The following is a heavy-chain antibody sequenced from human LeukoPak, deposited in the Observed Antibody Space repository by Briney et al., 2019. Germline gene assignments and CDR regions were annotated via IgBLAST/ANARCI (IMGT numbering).Heavy chain of an antibody. CDR1: GFTFSSYA. CDR2: ISSSSSYI. V-gene: IGHV3-21*01. D-gene: IGHD4-23*01. CDR3: AGENYGGNYHDAFDI. Sequence: GGSLRLSCAASGFTFSSYAMSWVRQAPGKGLEWVSSISSSSSYIYYADSVKGRFTISRDNAKNSLYLQMNSLRAEDTAVYYCAGENYGGNYHDAFDIWGQGTMVTVSS. J-gene: IGHJ3*02.